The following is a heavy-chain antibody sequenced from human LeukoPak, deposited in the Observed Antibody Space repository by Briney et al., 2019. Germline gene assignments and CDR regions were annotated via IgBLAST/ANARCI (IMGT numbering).Heavy chain of an antibody. CDR1: GYTFTSYD. V-gene: IGHV1-8*01. J-gene: IGHJ4*02. Sequence: ASVKVSCKASGYTFTSYDINWVRQATGQGLEWMGWMNPNSGNTSYAQKFQGRVTMTRNTSISTAYMELRSLRSEDTAVYYCARRCSGNYYEWGVDYWGQGTLVTVSS. CDR3: ARRCSGNYYEWGVDY. CDR2: MNPNSGNT. D-gene: IGHD1-26*01.